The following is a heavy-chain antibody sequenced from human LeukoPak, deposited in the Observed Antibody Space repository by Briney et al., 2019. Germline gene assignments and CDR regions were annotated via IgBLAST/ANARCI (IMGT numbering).Heavy chain of an antibody. V-gene: IGHV3-74*01. CDR3: ARGEKIVVN. Sequence: GGSLRLSCAASGFTISDYWMHWVRQAPGKGLVWVSRSNSDGSSISYADSVKGRFTISRDIAKNTLYLQMNSLRAEDTAVYYCARGEKIVVNWGQGTLVTVSS. CDR2: SNSDGSSI. J-gene: IGHJ4*02. D-gene: IGHD3-22*01. CDR1: GFTISDYW.